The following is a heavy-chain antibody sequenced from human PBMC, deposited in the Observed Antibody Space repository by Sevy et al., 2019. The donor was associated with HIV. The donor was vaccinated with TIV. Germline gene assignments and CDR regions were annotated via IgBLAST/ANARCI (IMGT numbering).Heavy chain of an antibody. CDR3: AKLYCGGDCYGRGSGNDAFNI. CDR1: GFTLSSYW. J-gene: IGHJ3*02. CDR2: IKQDGSEK. Sequence: GGSLRLSCAASGFTLSSYWMSWVRQAPGKGLEWVANIKQDGSEKYYVDSVKGRFTISRDNSKNTLHLQMNGLRAEDTALYYCAKLYCGGDCYGRGSGNDAFNIWGQGTMVTVSS. V-gene: IGHV3-7*03. D-gene: IGHD2-21*01.